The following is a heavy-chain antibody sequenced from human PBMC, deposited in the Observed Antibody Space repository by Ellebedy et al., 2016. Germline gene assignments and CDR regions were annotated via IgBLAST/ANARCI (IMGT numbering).Heavy chain of an antibody. CDR3: ARDSGRASHFRTCGDY. D-gene: IGHD1-14*01. CDR2: ISAYNGDT. J-gene: IGHJ4*02. Sequence: ASVKVSCKASGYTFINYGFGWVRQAPGQGLEWMGWISAYNGDTDYTHKFQGRVTMTTDTSTGTVYMELRSLISDDTAVYYCARDSGRASHFRTCGDYWGQGTLVTVSS. V-gene: IGHV1-18*04. CDR1: GYTFINYG.